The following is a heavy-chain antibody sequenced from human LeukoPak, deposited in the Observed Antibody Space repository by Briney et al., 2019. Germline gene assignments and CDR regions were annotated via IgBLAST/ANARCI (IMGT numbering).Heavy chain of an antibody. J-gene: IGHJ3*02. D-gene: IGHD3-16*02. CDR1: GFTFSSYS. Sequence: GGSLRLSCAASGFTFSSYSMNWVRQAPGKGLGWVSYISSSSSTIYYADSVKGRFTISRDNAKNSLYLQMNSLRAEDTAVYYCARDSRIMITFGGVIVPDAFDIWGQGTMVTVSS. CDR2: ISSSSSTI. CDR3: ARDSRIMITFGGVIVPDAFDI. V-gene: IGHV3-48*04.